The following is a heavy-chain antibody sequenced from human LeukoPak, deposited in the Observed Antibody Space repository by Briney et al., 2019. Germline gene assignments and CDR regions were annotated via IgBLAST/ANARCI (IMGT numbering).Heavy chain of an antibody. CDR3: ARDSGETTRVWSSSPGYYFDY. J-gene: IGHJ4*02. D-gene: IGHD6-6*01. Sequence: GASVKVSCKASGGTFSSYAISWVRQAPGQRLEWMGGIIPIFGTANYAQKFQGRVTITTDESTSTAYMELSSLRSEDTAVYYCARDSGETTRVWSSSPGYYFDYWGQGTLVTVSS. CDR2: IIPIFGTA. V-gene: IGHV1-69*05. CDR1: GGTFSSYA.